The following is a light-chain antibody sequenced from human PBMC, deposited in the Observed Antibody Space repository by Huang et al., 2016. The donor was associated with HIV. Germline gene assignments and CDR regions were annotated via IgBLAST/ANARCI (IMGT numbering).Light chain of an antibody. J-gene: IGKJ2*01. V-gene: IGKV2-28*01. CDR2: LTS. CDR1: QSLLHSNGDNY. CDR3: MQTLKTPPYT. Sequence: DVVMTQSPLSLPVNPGEPVSISCRSRQSLLHSNGDNYLNWYMQKPGQSPQLLIYLTSSRASGGPDRFNGSGSETDFTLKINRVEAADVGVYYCMQTLKTPPYTFGQGTKLEIK.